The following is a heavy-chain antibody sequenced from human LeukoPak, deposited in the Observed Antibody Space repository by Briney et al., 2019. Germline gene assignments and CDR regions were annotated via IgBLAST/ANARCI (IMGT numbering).Heavy chain of an antibody. CDR3: ARSRYYYDSSGYPHVGNFDY. V-gene: IGHV4-59*08. J-gene: IGHJ4*02. CDR1: GGSISSYY. D-gene: IGHD3-22*01. Sequence: KASETLSLTCTVSGGSISSYYWSWIRQPPGKGLEWIGYIYYSGSTNYNPSLKSRVTISVDTSKNQFSLKLSSVTAADTAVYYCARSRYYYDSSGYPHVGNFDYWGQGTLVTVSS. CDR2: IYYSGST.